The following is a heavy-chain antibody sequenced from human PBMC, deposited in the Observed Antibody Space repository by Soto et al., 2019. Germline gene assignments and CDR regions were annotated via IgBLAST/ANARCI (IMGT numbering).Heavy chain of an antibody. CDR2: ISGSGGST. Sequence: GGSLRLSCAASGFTFSSDAMSWVRQAPGKGLEWVSAISGSGGSTYYADSVKGRFTISRDNSKNTLYLQMNSLRAEDTAVYYCAKTRYSSGWYHFDYWGQGTLVTVSS. CDR1: GFTFSSDA. V-gene: IGHV3-23*01. D-gene: IGHD6-19*01. J-gene: IGHJ4*02. CDR3: AKTRYSSGWYHFDY.